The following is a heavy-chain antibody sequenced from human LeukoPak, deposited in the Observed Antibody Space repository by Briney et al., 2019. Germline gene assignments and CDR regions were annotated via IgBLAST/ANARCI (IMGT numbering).Heavy chain of an antibody. CDR3: ARGRSDGYNAHFDY. CDR2: IYHSGST. Sequence: SETLSLTCAVSGGSISSSNWWSWVRQPPGKGLEWIGEIYHSGSTNYNPSLKSRVTISVDKSKNQFSLKLSSVTAADTAVYYCARGRSDGYNAHFDYWGQGTLVTVSS. CDR1: GGSISSSNW. D-gene: IGHD5-24*01. J-gene: IGHJ4*02. V-gene: IGHV4-4*02.